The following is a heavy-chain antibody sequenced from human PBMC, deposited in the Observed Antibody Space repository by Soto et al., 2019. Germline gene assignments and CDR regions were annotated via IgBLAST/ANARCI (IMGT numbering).Heavy chain of an antibody. CDR1: GGSISSSPYY. CDR2: IYYSGST. Sequence: SETLSLTCTVSGGSISSSPYYWGWIRQPPGKGLEWIGSIYYSGSTYYNPSLKSRVTISVDTSKNQFSLKLSSVTAADTAVYYCANSYGDYVSYWGQGTLVTVSS. CDR3: ANSYGDYVSY. V-gene: IGHV4-39*01. D-gene: IGHD4-17*01. J-gene: IGHJ4*02.